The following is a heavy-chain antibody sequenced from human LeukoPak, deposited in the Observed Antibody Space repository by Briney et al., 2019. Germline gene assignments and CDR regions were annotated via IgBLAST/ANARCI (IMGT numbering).Heavy chain of an antibody. D-gene: IGHD6-13*01. CDR1: GFTFSSYG. CDR3: AKDHLIAAAGGSWFDP. Sequence: HPGRSLRLSCAASGFTFSSYGMHWVRQAPGKGLEWVAVIWYDGSNKYYADSVKGRFTISRDNSKNTLYLQMNSLRAEDTAVYYCAKDHLIAAAGGSWFDPWGQGTLVTVSS. J-gene: IGHJ5*02. V-gene: IGHV3-33*06. CDR2: IWYDGSNK.